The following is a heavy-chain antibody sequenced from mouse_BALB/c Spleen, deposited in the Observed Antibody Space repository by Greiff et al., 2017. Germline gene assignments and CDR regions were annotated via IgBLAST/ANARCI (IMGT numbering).Heavy chain of an antibody. CDR1: GFSLTSYG. Sequence: VKLVESGPGLVAPSQSLSITCTVSGFSLTSYGVHWVRQPPGKGLEWLGVIWAGGSTNYNSALMSRLSISKDNSKSQVFLKMNSLQTDDTAMYYCARDYYGNYWAMDYWGQGTSVTVSS. D-gene: IGHD2-1*01. CDR3: ARDYYGNYWAMDY. CDR2: IWAGGST. J-gene: IGHJ4*01. V-gene: IGHV2-9*02.